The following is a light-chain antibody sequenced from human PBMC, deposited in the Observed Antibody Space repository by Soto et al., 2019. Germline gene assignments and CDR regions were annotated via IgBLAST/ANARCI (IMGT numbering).Light chain of an antibody. CDR3: QQYNSYSPT. Sequence: DIQMTQSTSSLSASVGDRVTITCRASQSISVWLAWYQQTAGKAPNLLIYKASRLESGVPSRFSGSGSETEFTLTISGLQPGDSATYYCQQYNSYSPTFGQGTKVDIK. V-gene: IGKV1-5*03. CDR1: QSISVW. J-gene: IGKJ1*01. CDR2: KAS.